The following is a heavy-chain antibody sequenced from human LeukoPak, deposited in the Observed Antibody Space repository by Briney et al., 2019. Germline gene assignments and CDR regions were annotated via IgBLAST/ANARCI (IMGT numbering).Heavy chain of an antibody. CDR2: INPSGGST. CDR1: GYTFTSYY. CDR3: AREDCSGGSCYLGEEGY. J-gene: IGHJ4*02. D-gene: IGHD2-15*01. V-gene: IGHV1-46*01. Sequence: ASVKVSCKASGYTFTSYYMHWVRQAPGQGLEWMGIINPSGGSTSYAQKFQGRVTMTRDASTSTVYMELSRLRSDDTAVYYCAREDCSGGSCYLGEEGYWGQGTLVTVSS.